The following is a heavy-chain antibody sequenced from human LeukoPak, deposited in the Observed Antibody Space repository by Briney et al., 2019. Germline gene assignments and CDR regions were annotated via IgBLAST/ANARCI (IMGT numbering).Heavy chain of an antibody. V-gene: IGHV4-34*01. J-gene: IGHJ1*01. CDR2: INHSGST. D-gene: IGHD3-10*01. CDR3: ARGPWVWFGERRAEYFQH. CDR1: GGSFSGYY. Sequence: PSETLSLTCAVYGGSFSGYYWSWIRQPPGKGLEWIGEINHSGSTNYNPSLKSRVTISVDTSKNQFSLKLSSVTAADTAVYYCARGPWVWFGERRAEYFQHWGQGTLVTVSS.